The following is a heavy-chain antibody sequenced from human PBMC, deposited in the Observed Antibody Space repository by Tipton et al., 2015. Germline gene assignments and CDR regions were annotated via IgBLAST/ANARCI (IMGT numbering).Heavy chain of an antibody. Sequence: QLVQSGAEVRKPGASVKVSCEASGYTFNRFGISWARQAPGQGLEWMAWINANSGDTSYAQKFQGRVTVTTDTSTSTAYMELRSLRSDDSAMYYCATQGLRMGLAYYWGQGTQLTVSS. J-gene: IGHJ4*01. D-gene: IGHD2-21*01. V-gene: IGHV1-18*01. CDR2: INANSGDT. CDR3: ATQGLRMGLAYY. CDR1: GYTFNRFG.